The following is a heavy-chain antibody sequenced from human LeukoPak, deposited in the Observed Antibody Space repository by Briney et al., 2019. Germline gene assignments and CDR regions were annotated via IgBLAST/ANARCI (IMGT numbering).Heavy chain of an antibody. D-gene: IGHD5-18*01. Sequence: GGSLRLSCEVSAVAFCRRYRMSWIRPVPGKGLEWLACIKGDGSEKYYVDSVRGRFTVSRDSAKNSLYLQLQSLRVEDSAVYYWASLQTDPTAVNGFWGQGTLVTVSS. CDR2: IKGDGSEK. CDR1: AVAFCRRYR. J-gene: IGHJ4*02. CDR3: ASLQTDPTAVNGF. V-gene: IGHV3-7*01.